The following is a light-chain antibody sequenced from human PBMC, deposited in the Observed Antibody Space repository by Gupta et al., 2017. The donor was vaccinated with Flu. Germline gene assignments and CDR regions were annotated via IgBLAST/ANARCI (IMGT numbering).Light chain of an antibody. Sequence: PSSVSAFVGDRVTIVCRASQGISSWLAWYQQNTGKAPKHLSYAADSLQSVVPSRFGGGGSGTDFTLKISSVEPEDVGTYYCKQAIRLPWTFGQGTKVEIK. J-gene: IGKJ1*01. CDR2: AAD. CDR1: QGISSW. V-gene: IGKV1-12*01. CDR3: KQAIRLPWT.